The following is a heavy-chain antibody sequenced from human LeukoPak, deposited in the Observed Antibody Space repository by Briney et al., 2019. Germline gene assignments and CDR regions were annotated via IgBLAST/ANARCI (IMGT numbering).Heavy chain of an antibody. V-gene: IGHV3-33*08. CDR3: ARDDYGGNSGVFDY. CDR2: IWYDGSDK. D-gene: IGHD4-23*01. Sequence: GGSLRLSCAASGFTFSSYGMHWVRQAPGKGLAWVAVIWYDGSDKYYADSVKGRFTISRDNSKNTLYLQMNSLRAEDTAVYYCARDDYGGNSGVFDYWGQGTLVTVSS. J-gene: IGHJ4*02. CDR1: GFTFSSYG.